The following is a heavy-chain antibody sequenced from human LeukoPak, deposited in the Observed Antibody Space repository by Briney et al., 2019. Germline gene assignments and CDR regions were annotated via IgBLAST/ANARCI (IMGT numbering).Heavy chain of an antibody. CDR2: INHSGGT. CDR1: GGSFSGYY. D-gene: IGHD2-2*01. CDR3: ARDPCSSTSCPFDY. J-gene: IGHJ4*02. V-gene: IGHV4-34*01. Sequence: SETLSLTCAVYGGSFSGYYWSWIRQPPGKGLEWIGEINHSGGTNYNPSLKSRVTISVDTSKNQFSLKLSSVTAADTAVYYCARDPCSSTSCPFDYWGQGTLVTVSS.